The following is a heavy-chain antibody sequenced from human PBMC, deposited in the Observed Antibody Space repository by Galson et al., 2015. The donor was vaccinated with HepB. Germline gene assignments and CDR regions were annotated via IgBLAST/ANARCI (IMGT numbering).Heavy chain of an antibody. V-gene: IGHV1-24*01. CDR2: FDPEDGET. J-gene: IGHJ4*02. CDR1: GYTLTELS. CDR3: ATAPHYDSSGYYFYYFDY. D-gene: IGHD3-22*01. Sequence: SVKVSCKVSGYTLTELSMHWVRQAPGKGLEWVGGFDPEDGETIYAQKFQGRVTMTEDTSTDTAYMELSSLRSEDTAVYYCATAPHYDSSGYYFYYFDYWGQGTLVTVSS.